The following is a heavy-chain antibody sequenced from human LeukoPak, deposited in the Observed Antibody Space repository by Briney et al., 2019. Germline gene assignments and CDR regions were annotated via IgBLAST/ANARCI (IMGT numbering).Heavy chain of an antibody. CDR3: VWKWRSFGMDV. Sequence: GGSLRLSCAASGFTFSSYGMHWVRQAPGKGLEWVAVISYDGSNKYYADSVKGRFTISRDNSKNTLYLQMNSLRAEDTAVYYCVWKWRSFGMDVWGQGTTVTVSS. J-gene: IGHJ6*02. V-gene: IGHV3-30*03. D-gene: IGHD1-1*01. CDR2: ISYDGSNK. CDR1: GFTFSSYG.